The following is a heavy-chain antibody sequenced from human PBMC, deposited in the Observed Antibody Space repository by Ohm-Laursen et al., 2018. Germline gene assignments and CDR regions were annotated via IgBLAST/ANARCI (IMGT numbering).Heavy chain of an antibody. V-gene: IGHV3-48*01. J-gene: IGHJ4*02. CDR3: ARGTELDY. Sequence: SLRLSCAVSGFTFSSYSVNWVRQAPGKGLEWVSYISSSSSAIYYADSVKGRFTISRDDAKNSLYLQMNSLRAEDTAVYYCARGTELDYWGQGTLVTVSS. CDR1: GFTFSSYS. CDR2: ISSSSSAI. D-gene: IGHD5-24*01.